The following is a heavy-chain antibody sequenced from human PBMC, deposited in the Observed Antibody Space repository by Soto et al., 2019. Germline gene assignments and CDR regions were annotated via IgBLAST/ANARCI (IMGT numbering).Heavy chain of an antibody. Sequence: ASVKVSCKASGGTFSSYTISWVRQAPGQGLEWMGRIIPILGIANYAQKFQGRVTITADKSTSTAYMELSSLRSEDTAVYYCARRVDTAIGITDYYYYGMDVWG. J-gene: IGHJ6*02. D-gene: IGHD5-18*01. CDR3: ARRVDTAIGITDYYYYGMDV. CDR1: GGTFSSYT. V-gene: IGHV1-69*02. CDR2: IIPILGIA.